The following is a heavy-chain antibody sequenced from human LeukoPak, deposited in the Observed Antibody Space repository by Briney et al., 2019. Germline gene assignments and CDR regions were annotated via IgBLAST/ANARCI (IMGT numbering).Heavy chain of an antibody. J-gene: IGHJ4*02. D-gene: IGHD6-19*01. V-gene: IGHV4-39*07. Sequence: SETLSLTCTVFGGSISSSSYYWGWIRQPPGKGLEWIGSTYYSGSTYYNPSLKSRVTISVDTSKNQFSLKLSSVTAADTAVYYCARVTAVAGTGGNDYWGQGTLVTVSS. CDR2: TYYSGST. CDR1: GGSISSSSYY. CDR3: ARVTAVAGTGGNDY.